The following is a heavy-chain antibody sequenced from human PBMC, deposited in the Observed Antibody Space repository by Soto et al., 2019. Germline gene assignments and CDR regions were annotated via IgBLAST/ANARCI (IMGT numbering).Heavy chain of an antibody. D-gene: IGHD6-19*01. CDR1: GYTFTSYG. CDR2: ISAYNGNT. V-gene: IGHV1-18*01. CDR3: ARVVLTVAGYYYYGMDV. Sequence: ASVKVSCKASGYTFTSYGISWVRQAPGQGLEWMGWISAYNGNTNYAQKLQGRVTMTTDTSTSTAYMELRSLRSDDTAVYYCARVVLTVAGYYYYGMDVRGQGTTVTVSS. J-gene: IGHJ6*02.